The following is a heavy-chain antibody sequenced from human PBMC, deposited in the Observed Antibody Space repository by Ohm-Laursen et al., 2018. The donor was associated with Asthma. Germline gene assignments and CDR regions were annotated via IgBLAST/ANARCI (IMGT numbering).Heavy chain of an antibody. Sequence: SLRLSCTASGFTFDDYAMHWVRQAPGKGLEWVSGISSNGGSTQYADSVKGRFTISRDNSKNTLFLQMSSLRAEDTAVYYCAKTTGTSSRTSDYWGQGTLVTVSS. CDR1: GFTFDDYA. CDR2: ISSNGGST. J-gene: IGHJ4*02. CDR3: AKTTGTSSRTSDY. D-gene: IGHD1-1*01. V-gene: IGHV3-23*01.